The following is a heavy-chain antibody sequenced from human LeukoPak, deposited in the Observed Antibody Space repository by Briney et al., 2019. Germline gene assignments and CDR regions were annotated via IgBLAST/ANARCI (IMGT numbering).Heavy chain of an antibody. CDR2: IKQDGSEK. CDR3: ARDAGLKYSSSWSFDY. Sequence: GGSLRLSCAASGFTFSSYWMSWVRQAPGKGLEWVANIKQDGSEKYYVDSVKGRFTISRDNAKNSLYLQMNSLRAEDTAVYYCARDAGLKYSSSWSFDYWGQGTLVTVSS. V-gene: IGHV3-7*01. CDR1: GFTFSSYW. J-gene: IGHJ4*02. D-gene: IGHD6-13*01.